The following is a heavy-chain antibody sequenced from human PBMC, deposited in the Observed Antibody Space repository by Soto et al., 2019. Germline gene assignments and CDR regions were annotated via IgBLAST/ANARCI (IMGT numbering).Heavy chain of an antibody. CDR1: VYSFTSYW. J-gene: IGHJ6*02. D-gene: IGHD1-20*01. CDR3: ARRPAGITAKTQPPYGMDV. Sequence: GESLKISCKGSVYSFTSYWISWVRRMPVKGLEWMGRIDPSDSYTNYSPSFQGHVTISADKSISTAYLQWSSLKASDTAMYYCARRPAGITAKTQPPYGMDVWGPGPTVTVSS. CDR2: IDPSDSYT. V-gene: IGHV5-10-1*01.